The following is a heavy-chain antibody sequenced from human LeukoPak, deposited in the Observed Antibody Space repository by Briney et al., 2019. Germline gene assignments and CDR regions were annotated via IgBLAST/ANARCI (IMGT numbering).Heavy chain of an antibody. CDR2: IYPGYSDT. CDR3: ARRSYWGKDFDY. D-gene: IGHD7-27*01. J-gene: IGHJ4*02. Sequence: GGPLQIPCQGSGSLFTSYWITWVRRLPGKGREWRGIIYPGYSDTKYRPSFQGQVTISADKSISTAYLQWSSLKASDTAMYYCARRSYWGKDFDYWGQGTLVTVSS. V-gene: IGHV5-51*01. CDR1: GSLFTSYW.